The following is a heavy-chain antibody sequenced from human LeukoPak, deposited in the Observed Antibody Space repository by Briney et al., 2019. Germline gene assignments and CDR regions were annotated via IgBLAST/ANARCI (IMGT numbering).Heavy chain of an antibody. J-gene: IGHJ6*02. CDR1: GGSFSGYY. CDR3: ARGHYYYGSGSYYMLPYYYYGMDV. V-gene: IGHV4-34*01. CDR2: INHSGST. Sequence: PSETLSLTCAVYGGSFSGYYWSWIRQPPGKGLEWIGEINHSGSTNYNPSLKSRVTISVDTSKNQFSLKLSSVTAADTAVYCCARGHYYYGSGSYYMLPYYYYGMDVWGQGTTVTVSS. D-gene: IGHD3-10*01.